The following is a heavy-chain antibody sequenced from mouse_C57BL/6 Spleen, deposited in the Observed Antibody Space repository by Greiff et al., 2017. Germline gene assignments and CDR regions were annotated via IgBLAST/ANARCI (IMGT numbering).Heavy chain of an antibody. Sequence: QVQLQQSGPELVKPGASVKISCKASGYAFSSSWMNWVKQRPGKGLEWIGRIYPGDGDTNYNGKFKGKATLTADKSSSTAYMQLSSLTSADSAVYFCARLSPFAYWGQGTLVTVSA. CDR3: ARLSPFAY. V-gene: IGHV1-82*01. CDR2: IYPGDGDT. CDR1: GYAFSSSW. J-gene: IGHJ3*01.